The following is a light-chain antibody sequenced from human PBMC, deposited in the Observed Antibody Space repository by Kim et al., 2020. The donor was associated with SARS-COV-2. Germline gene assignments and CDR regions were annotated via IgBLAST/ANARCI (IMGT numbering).Light chain of an antibody. CDR2: YDS. Sequence: SYELTQPPSVSVAPGKTATITCGGNNIGSKNVNWYRQKPGQAPVLVIYYDSDRPSGVPERFSGSNSGNTATLTISRVEAGDEADYYCQVWDSTSDRRVFGGGTQLTVL. J-gene: IGLJ2*01. V-gene: IGLV3-21*04. CDR3: QVWDSTSDRRV. CDR1: NIGSKN.